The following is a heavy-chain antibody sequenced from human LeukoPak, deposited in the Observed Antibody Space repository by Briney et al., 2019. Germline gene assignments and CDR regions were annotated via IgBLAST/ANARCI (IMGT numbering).Heavy chain of an antibody. J-gene: IGHJ5*02. D-gene: IGHD3-22*01. CDR3: ARGQWESYDSSGYFYHWFDP. V-gene: IGHV4-39*07. CDR1: GVSISSSTYY. CDR2: IYYSGST. Sequence: PSETLSLTCTVSGVSISSSTYYWGWIRQPPGRGLVWIGSIYYSGSTYYNPSLKSRVSISVDTSKNQFSLNLSSVTAADTALYFCARGQWESYDSSGYFYHWFDPWGQGTPVTVSS.